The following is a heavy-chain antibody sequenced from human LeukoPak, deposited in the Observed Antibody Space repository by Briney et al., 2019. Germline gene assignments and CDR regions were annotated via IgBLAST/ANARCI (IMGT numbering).Heavy chain of an antibody. Sequence: GASVKVSCKASGYTFTGYYMHWVRQAPGQGLEWMGWINPNSGGTNYAQKFQGRVTMTRDTSISTAYMELSRLTSDDTAVYYCAREEGSYPKSLDSWGQGSLVTVSS. V-gene: IGHV1-2*02. D-gene: IGHD1-26*01. J-gene: IGHJ4*02. CDR1: GYTFTGYY. CDR3: AREEGSYPKSLDS. CDR2: INPNSGGT.